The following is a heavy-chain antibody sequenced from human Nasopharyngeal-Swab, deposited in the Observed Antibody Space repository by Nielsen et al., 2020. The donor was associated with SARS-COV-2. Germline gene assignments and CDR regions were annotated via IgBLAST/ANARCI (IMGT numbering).Heavy chain of an antibody. CDR1: GFPFRTYE. CDR2: ISCTASTI. V-gene: IGHV3-48*03. J-gene: IGHJ4*02. D-gene: IGHD3-10*01. CDR3: ARVDLALSNYFDY. Sequence: SLKISFASFGFPFRTYEMNLVRQTPGKGLEWVSYISCTASTIYYADSVKGRFTISRDNAKNSLYLHMNSLTAEDTAIYYCARVDLALSNYFDYWGQGNLVTVSS.